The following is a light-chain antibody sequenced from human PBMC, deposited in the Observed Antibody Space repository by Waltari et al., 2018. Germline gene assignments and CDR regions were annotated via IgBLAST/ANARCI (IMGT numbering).Light chain of an antibody. CDR3: QQYYRSRT. J-gene: IGKJ1*01. CDR2: LAS. V-gene: IGKV4-1*01. CDR1: QSVFYRSDNKNY. Sequence: DIVMTQSPDSLAVSLGERATIACKSSQSVFYRSDNKNYLAWYQHKPGQPPKLLFYLASTRESGVPDRFSASGSGTDFTLTINNLQAEDVAVYYCQQYYRSRTFGQGTKVEIK.